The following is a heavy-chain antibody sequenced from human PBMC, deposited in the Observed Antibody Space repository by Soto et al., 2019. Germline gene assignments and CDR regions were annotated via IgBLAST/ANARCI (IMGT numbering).Heavy chain of an antibody. CDR2: MNPNSGNT. CDR1: GYTFTSYD. Sequence: QVQLVQSGAEVKKPGASVKVSCKASGYTFTSYDINWVRQATGQGLEWMGWMNPNSGNTGYAQKFQGRVTMTRNTAISTDYMVLSSLRYEDTAVYYCASPIAAGDWFDPWGQGTLVTVSS. CDR3: ASPIAAGDWFDP. J-gene: IGHJ5*02. D-gene: IGHD2-15*01. V-gene: IGHV1-8*01.